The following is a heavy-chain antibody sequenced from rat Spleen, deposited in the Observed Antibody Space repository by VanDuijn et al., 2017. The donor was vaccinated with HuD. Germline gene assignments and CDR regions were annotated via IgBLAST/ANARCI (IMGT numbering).Heavy chain of an antibody. Sequence: EVRLQESGPGLVKPSQSLSLTCSVTDYSITSSYKWNWIRKFPGNKLEWMGYINSAGTTNYNPSLKSRISITRDTSKNQFFLQVNSVSSEDTATYYCARSDGVHYYLPFADWGQGTLVTASS. J-gene: IGHJ3*01. V-gene: IGHV3-3*01. D-gene: IGHD1-1*01. CDR1: DYSITSSYK. CDR3: ARSDGVHYYLPFAD. CDR2: INSAGTT.